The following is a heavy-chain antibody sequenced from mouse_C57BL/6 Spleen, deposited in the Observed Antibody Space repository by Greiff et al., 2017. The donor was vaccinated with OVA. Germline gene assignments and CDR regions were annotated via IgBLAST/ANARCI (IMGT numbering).Heavy chain of an antibody. Sequence: EVQGVESGPELVKPGASVKIPCKASGYTFTDYNMDWVKQSHGKSLEWIGDINPNNGGTIYNQKFKGKATLTVDKSSSTAYMELRSLTSEDTAVYYCARRIYYDYDGWYFDVWGTGTTVTVSS. J-gene: IGHJ1*03. CDR3: ARRIYYDYDGWYFDV. CDR2: INPNNGGT. V-gene: IGHV1-18*01. CDR1: GYTFTDYN. D-gene: IGHD2-4*01.